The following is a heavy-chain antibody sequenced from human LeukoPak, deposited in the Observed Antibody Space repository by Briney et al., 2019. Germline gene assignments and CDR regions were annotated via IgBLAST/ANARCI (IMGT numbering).Heavy chain of an antibody. CDR3: ARIFEEWELPHIDY. CDR1: GFSFSSYS. J-gene: IGHJ4*02. V-gene: IGHV3-48*04. D-gene: IGHD1-26*01. Sequence: GGSLRLSCSASGFSFSSYSMNWVRQAPGKGLQWVSYISSSSSTIYYADSVKGRFTISRDNAKNSLYLQMTSLRAEDTAVYYCARIFEEWELPHIDYWGQGTLVTVSS. CDR2: ISSSSSTI.